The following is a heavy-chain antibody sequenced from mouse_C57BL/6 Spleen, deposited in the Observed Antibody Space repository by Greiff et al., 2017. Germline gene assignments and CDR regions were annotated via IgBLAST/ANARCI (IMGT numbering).Heavy chain of an antibody. V-gene: IGHV1-72*01. CDR2: IDPNSGGT. CDR3: ARITTVVASEYYAMDY. Sequence: QVQLQQPGAELVKPGASVKLSCKASGYTFTSYWMHWVKQRPGRGLEWIGRIDPNSGGTKYNEKFKSKATLTVDKPSITAYMQLSSLTSEVSAVYYCARITTVVASEYYAMDYWGQGTSVTVSS. CDR1: GYTFTSYW. J-gene: IGHJ4*01. D-gene: IGHD1-1*01.